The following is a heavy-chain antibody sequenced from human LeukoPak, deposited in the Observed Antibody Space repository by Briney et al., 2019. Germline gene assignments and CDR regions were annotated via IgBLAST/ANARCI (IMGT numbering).Heavy chain of an antibody. CDR3: ARHEYSGSYYGLSWFDP. CDR1: GGPISSSGYY. Sequence: SETLSLTCTVSGGPISSSGYYWGWIRQPPGKGLEWIASIHYSGSTYYNPSLKSRVTISVDTSKNQLSLKLSSLTAADTAVYYCARHEYSGSYYGLSWFDPWGQGTLVTVSS. V-gene: IGHV4-39*01. D-gene: IGHD1-26*01. CDR2: IHYSGST. J-gene: IGHJ5*02.